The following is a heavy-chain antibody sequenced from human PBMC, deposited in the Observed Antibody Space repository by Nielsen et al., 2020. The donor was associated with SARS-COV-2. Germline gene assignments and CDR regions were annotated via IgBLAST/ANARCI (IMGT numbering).Heavy chain of an antibody. D-gene: IGHD3-22*01. Sequence: GGSLRLSCAASGFTFDDYAMHWVRQAPGKGLEWVSGISWNSGSIGYADSVKGRFTISRDNAKNSLYLQMNSLRAEDTAVYYCAKDLMALDSSGYYDHYFDYWGQGTLVTVSS. CDR1: GFTFDDYA. CDR2: ISWNSGSI. CDR3: AKDLMALDSSGYYDHYFDY. J-gene: IGHJ4*02. V-gene: IGHV3-9*01.